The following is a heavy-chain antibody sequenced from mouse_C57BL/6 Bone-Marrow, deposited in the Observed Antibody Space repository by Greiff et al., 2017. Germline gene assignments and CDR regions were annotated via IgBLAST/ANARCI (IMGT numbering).Heavy chain of an antibody. Sequence: QVQLKQPGAELVKPGASVKMSCKASGYTFTSYWITWVKQRPGQGLEWIGDIYPGSGSTNYNEKFTSKATLTVDTSSSTAYMQLSSLTSDDSAVYYCARPYYSNYWYFDVGGTGTTVTVSS. J-gene: IGHJ1*03. CDR1: GYTFTSYW. CDR2: IYPGSGST. V-gene: IGHV1-55*01. D-gene: IGHD2-5*01. CDR3: ARPYYSNYWYFDV.